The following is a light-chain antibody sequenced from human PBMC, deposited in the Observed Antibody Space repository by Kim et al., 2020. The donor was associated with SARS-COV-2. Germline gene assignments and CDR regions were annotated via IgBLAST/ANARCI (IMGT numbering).Light chain of an antibody. CDR1: QVIGND. CDR2: ATS. V-gene: IGKV1-6*01. CDR3: LQDYKYPLT. J-gene: IGKJ5*01. Sequence: AIQMTQSPSSLSASVGDRVTITCRASQVIGNDLGWYQQRQGKAPNLLIYATSTLQGGVPSRFSGSGSGTNFTLTISSLQPEDFATYYCLQDYKYPLTFCQGTRLEIK.